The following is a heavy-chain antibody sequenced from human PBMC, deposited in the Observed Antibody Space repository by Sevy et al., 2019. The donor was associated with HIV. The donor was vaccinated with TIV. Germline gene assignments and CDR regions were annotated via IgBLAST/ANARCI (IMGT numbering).Heavy chain of an antibody. CDR1: GGSISSYY. J-gene: IGHJ6*03. V-gene: IGHV4-4*07. Sequence: SETLSLTCTVSGGSISSYYWSWIRQPAGKGLEWIGRIYTSGSTNYNPSLKSRVTMSVDTSKNQFPLKLSSVTAADTAVYYCARAHSSGWYNPHYYYYMDVWGKGTTVTVSS. CDR2: IYTSGST. D-gene: IGHD6-19*01. CDR3: ARAHSSGWYNPHYYYYMDV.